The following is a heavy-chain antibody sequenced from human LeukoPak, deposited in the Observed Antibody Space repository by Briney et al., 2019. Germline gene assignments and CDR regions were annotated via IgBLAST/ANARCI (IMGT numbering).Heavy chain of an antibody. CDR1: GYTFSGYY. J-gene: IGHJ5*02. Sequence: ASVKVSCKASGYTFSGYYTHWVRQAPGQGLEWMGWINPNSGGTNYAQKFQGRVTMTRDTSISTAYMELSRLRSDDTAVYYCARRQQLGSWFDPWGQGTLVTVSS. CDR2: INPNSGGT. V-gene: IGHV1-2*02. D-gene: IGHD6-13*01. CDR3: ARRQQLGSWFDP.